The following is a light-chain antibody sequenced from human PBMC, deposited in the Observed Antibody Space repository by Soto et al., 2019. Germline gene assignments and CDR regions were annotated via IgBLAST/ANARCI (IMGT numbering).Light chain of an antibody. CDR2: DNN. Sequence: QSVLTQPPSVSAAPGQTVTISCSGSSSNIGNNYVSWYQQLPGTAPKFLIYDNNKRPSGIPDRFSGSKSGTSATLGITGVQTGDEADYYCGTWDSSLSAVVFGGGTQLTVL. CDR3: GTWDSSLSAVV. J-gene: IGLJ2*01. CDR1: SSNIGNNY. V-gene: IGLV1-51*01.